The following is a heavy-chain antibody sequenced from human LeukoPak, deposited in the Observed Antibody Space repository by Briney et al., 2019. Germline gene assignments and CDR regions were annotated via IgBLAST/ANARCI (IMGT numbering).Heavy chain of an antibody. Sequence: SQTLSLTCAVSGGSISSGGYSWSWIRQPPGKGLEWIGYIYHSGSTYYNPSLKSRVTISVDRSKNQFSLKLSPVTAADTAVYYCARGHYYGSGRSPNWFDPWGQGTLVTVSS. CDR1: GGSISSGGYS. J-gene: IGHJ5*02. V-gene: IGHV4-30-2*01. CDR3: ARGHYYGSGRSPNWFDP. CDR2: IYHSGST. D-gene: IGHD3-10*01.